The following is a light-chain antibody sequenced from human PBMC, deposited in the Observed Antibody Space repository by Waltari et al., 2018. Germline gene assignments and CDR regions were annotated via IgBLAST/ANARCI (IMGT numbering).Light chain of an antibody. J-gene: IGKJ4*01. CDR3: QQRYNWLT. V-gene: IGKV3-11*01. CDR1: QSINSY. CDR2: GAS. Sequence: EVVLTQSPATLSLSPGERATLSCRASQSINSYLAWYQQKPGQAPRLLIYGASNRATGIPARFSGSGSGTDFSLTINSLDPEDSLFYYCQQRYNWLTFCRGTKVEIK.